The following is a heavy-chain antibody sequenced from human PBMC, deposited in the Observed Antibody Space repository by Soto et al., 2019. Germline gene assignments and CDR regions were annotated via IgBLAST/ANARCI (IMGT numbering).Heavy chain of an antibody. J-gene: IGHJ5*01. V-gene: IGHV3-11*01. CDR2: IGGSGTTV. D-gene: IGHD1-1*01. Sequence: GGSLRLSCTASGFTFSDYCMTWIRRAPGKGLECLSYIGGSGTTVHYADSVKGRFTISRDNAKNSLFLQMDGLRAEDTAVYYCARTTWELGVWFDSWVQGAQVTVSS. CDR1: GFTFSDYC. CDR3: ARTTWELGVWFDS.